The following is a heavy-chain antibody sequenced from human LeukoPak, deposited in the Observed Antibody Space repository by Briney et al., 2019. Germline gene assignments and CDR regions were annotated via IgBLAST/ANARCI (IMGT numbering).Heavy chain of an antibody. CDR3: ARSGAPFHLGAFDI. CDR1: GGPISSSSYY. Sequence: SQTLSLTCTVSGGPISSSSYYWGWIRQPPGKGLEWIGSIYYSGSTYYNPSLKSRVTISVDTSKNQFSLKLSSVTAADTAVYYCARSGAPFHLGAFDIWGQGTMVTVSS. D-gene: IGHD2/OR15-2a*01. CDR2: IYYSGST. J-gene: IGHJ3*02. V-gene: IGHV4-39*01.